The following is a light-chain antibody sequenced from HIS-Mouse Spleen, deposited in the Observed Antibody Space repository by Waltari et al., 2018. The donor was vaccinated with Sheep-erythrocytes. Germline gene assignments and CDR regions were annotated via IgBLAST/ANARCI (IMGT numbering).Light chain of an antibody. J-gene: IGLJ1*01. CDR1: SSDVGVYNY. V-gene: IGLV2-11*01. CDR3: CSYAGSYNHV. CDR2: DVS. Sequence: QSSLTQPRSLSGSPGRSVTTSRSRTSSDVGVYNYVSWYQQHPGKAPKLMIYDVSKRPSGVPDRFSGSKSGNTVSLTISGLQAEDEADYYCCSYAGSYNHVFATGTKVTVL.